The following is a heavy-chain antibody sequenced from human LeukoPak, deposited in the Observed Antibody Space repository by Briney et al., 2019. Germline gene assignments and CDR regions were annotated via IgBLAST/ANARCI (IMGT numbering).Heavy chain of an antibody. CDR3: AKSLGYSYGPDYYFHY. V-gene: IGHV3-23*01. CDR1: GFTFSSYA. D-gene: IGHD5-18*01. J-gene: IGHJ4*02. Sequence: GGSLRLSCAASGFTFSSYAMTWVRQAPGKGLEWVSVISAGGGSTYYADSVKGRFTISRDNSKNTLHLQMTSLRAEDTAVYYCAKSLGYSYGPDYYFHYWGQGTLVTVSS. CDR2: ISAGGGST.